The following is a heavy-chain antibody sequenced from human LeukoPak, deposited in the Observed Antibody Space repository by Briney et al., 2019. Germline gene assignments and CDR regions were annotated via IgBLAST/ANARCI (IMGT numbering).Heavy chain of an antibody. V-gene: IGHV3-48*01. D-gene: IGHD3-3*01. CDR1: GFTFSSYS. CDR3: ARGYYDFWSGYYTDFDY. Sequence: PGGSLRLSCAASGFTFSSYSMNWVRQAPGKGLEWVSYISSSSSTIYYADPVKGRFTISRDNAKNSLYLQMNSLRAEDTAVYYCARGYYDFWSGYYTDFDYWGQGTLVTVSS. J-gene: IGHJ4*02. CDR2: ISSSSSTI.